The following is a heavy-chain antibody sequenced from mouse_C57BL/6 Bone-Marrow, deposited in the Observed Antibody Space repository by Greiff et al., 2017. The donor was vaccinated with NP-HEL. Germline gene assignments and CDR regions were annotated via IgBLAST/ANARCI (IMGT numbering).Heavy chain of an antibody. CDR2: IDPETGGT. CDR1: GYTFTDYE. V-gene: IGHV1-15*01. Sequence: QVQLQQSGAELVRPGASVTLSCKASGYTFTDYEMHWVKQTPVHGLEWIGAIDPETGGTAYNQKLKGKAILTVDKSSSTAYMELRSLTSEDSAFYYCTRESGLAYWGQGTLVTVSA. CDR3: TRESGLAY. D-gene: IGHD1-3*01. J-gene: IGHJ3*01.